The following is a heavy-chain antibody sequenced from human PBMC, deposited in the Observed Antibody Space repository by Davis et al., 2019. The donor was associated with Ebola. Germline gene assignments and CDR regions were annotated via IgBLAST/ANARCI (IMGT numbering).Heavy chain of an antibody. CDR1: GFTFSSYA. V-gene: IGHV3-66*01. Sequence: GESLKISCAASGFTFSSYAMHWVRQAPGKGLEWVSVIYSGGSTYYADSVKGRFTISRDNSKNTLYLQMNSLRAEDTAVYYCASLSGYYPLWGQGTLVTVSS. D-gene: IGHD3-22*01. CDR3: ASLSGYYPL. J-gene: IGHJ4*02. CDR2: IYSGGST.